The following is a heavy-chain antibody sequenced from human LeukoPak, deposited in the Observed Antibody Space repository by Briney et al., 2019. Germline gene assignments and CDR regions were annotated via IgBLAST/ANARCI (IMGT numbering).Heavy chain of an antibody. CDR1: GGSISSTTHY. J-gene: IGHJ5*02. CDR3: ARHGPGCSSTSCYGWFDP. D-gene: IGHD2-2*01. V-gene: IGHV4-39*01. Sequence: SETLSLTCTVSGGSISSTTHYWGWIRQPPWKGLEWVGSIFYIGSTSDSPSLKSRVTISVDTSKNQFSLKLTSVTAADKAVYCCARHGPGCSSTSCYGWFDPWGQGTLVTVSS. CDR2: IFYIGST.